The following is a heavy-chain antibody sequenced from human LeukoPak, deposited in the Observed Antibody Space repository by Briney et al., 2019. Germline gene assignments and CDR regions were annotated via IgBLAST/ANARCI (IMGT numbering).Heavy chain of an antibody. J-gene: IGHJ4*02. Sequence: GASVKVSCKASGGTFSTYAISWVRQAPGQGLEWMGGIIPILATANYAQKFQGRGTITADESTSTAYMELSSLRSEDTAVYYCATSPTSDSPGYWGQGTLVTVSS. V-gene: IGHV1-69*13. D-gene: IGHD2-21*02. CDR1: GGTFSTYA. CDR2: IIPILATA. CDR3: ATSPTSDSPGY.